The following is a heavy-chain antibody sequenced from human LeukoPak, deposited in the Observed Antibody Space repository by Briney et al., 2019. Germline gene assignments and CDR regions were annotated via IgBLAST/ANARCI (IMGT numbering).Heavy chain of an antibody. CDR1: GFTVSSNY. V-gene: IGHV3-66*01. CDR2: IYSGGST. Sequence: GGSLRLSCAASGFTVSSNYMSWVRQAPGKGLEWVSVIYSGGSTYYADSVKGRFTISRDNSKNTLYLQMNSLRAEDTAVYYCARDADGDYVRYWGQGTLVTVSS. J-gene: IGHJ4*02. D-gene: IGHD4-17*01. CDR3: ARDADGDYVRY.